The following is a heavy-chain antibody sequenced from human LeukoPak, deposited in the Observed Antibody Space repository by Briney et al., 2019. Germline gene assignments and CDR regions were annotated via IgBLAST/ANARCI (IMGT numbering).Heavy chain of an antibody. CDR2: MYPGDSDT. V-gene: IGHV5-51*01. CDR1: GYSFTSYW. CDR3: ARQGLSKKYYYYMDV. J-gene: IGHJ6*03. D-gene: IGHD2/OR15-2a*01. Sequence: GESLKISCKGSGYSFTSYWIGWVREMPGKGLEWMGIMYPGDSDTRYSPSFQGQVTISADKSISTAYLQWSSLKASDTAMYYYARQGLSKKYYYYMDVWGKGTTVTVSS.